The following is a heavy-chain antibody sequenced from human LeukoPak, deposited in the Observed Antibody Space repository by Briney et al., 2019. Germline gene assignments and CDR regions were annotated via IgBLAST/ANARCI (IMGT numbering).Heavy chain of an antibody. Sequence: PSQTLSLTCTVSGGSISSGDYYWSWIRQPPGKGLEWIGYIYYSGSTYYNPSLKSRVTISVGTSKNQFSLKLSSVTAADTAVYYCARDKVGGYGPLDAFDIWGQGTMVTVSS. CDR2: IYYSGST. D-gene: IGHD5-12*01. CDR1: GGSISSGDYY. CDR3: ARDKVGGYGPLDAFDI. J-gene: IGHJ3*02. V-gene: IGHV4-30-4*08.